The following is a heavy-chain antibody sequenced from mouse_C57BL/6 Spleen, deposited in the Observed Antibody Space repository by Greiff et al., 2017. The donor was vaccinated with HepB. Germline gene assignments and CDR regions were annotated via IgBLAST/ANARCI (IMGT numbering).Heavy chain of an antibody. CDR3: VRPGGYYAMDY. CDR2: IRSKSNNYAT. CDR1: GFSFNTYA. Sequence: GGGLVQPKGSLKLSCAASGFSFNTYAMNWVRQAPGKGLEWVARIRSKSNNYATYYVDSVKDRFTIPRDDSESMLYLQMNNLKTEDTAMYYCVRPGGYYAMDYWGQGTSITVSS. V-gene: IGHV10-1*01. J-gene: IGHJ4*01.